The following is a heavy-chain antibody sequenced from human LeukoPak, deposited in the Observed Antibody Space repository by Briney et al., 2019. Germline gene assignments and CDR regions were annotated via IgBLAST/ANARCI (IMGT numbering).Heavy chain of an antibody. J-gene: IGHJ4*02. CDR1: GYSFTSYW. CDR2: IYPGDSDT. V-gene: IGHV5-51*01. CDR3: ARHQGPSLSPLDC. Sequence: GESLKISCKGSGYSFTSYWIGWVRQMPGKGLEWMGIIYPGDSDTRYNPSFQGQVTISADKSISTAYLQWSSLKASDTAMYYCARHQGPSLSPLDCWGQGTLVTVSS.